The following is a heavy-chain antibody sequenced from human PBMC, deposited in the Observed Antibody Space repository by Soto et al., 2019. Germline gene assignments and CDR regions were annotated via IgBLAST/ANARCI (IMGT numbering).Heavy chain of an antibody. CDR2: IKQDGSEK. Sequence: GGSLRRSCAASVFTFTTYWLSRLRQAPGKRLEWVANIKQDGSEKSCVASVNGRLTISSDNAKNSLYLQMNRLRAEDTAVYYCARENIFTGHGSYYYYGMDVWGQGTTVTVSS. D-gene: IGHD3-9*01. V-gene: IGHV3-7*03. J-gene: IGHJ6*02. CDR1: VFTFTTYW. CDR3: ARENIFTGHGSYYYYGMDV.